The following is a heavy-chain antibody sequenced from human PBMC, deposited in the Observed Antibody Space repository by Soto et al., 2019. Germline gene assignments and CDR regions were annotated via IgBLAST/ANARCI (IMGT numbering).Heavy chain of an antibody. CDR2: MNPNSGNT. D-gene: IGHD3-10*01. CDR3: ARRSRVFRWFDP. Sequence: QVQLVQSGAEVKKPGASVKVSCKASGYTFTSYDINWVRQATGQGLEWMGWMNPNSGNTGYAQKFQGRVTMTRNTSISTAYMELSSLGSGDAGVYYCARRSRVFRWFDPWGQGTLVTVSS. J-gene: IGHJ5*02. V-gene: IGHV1-8*01. CDR1: GYTFTSYD.